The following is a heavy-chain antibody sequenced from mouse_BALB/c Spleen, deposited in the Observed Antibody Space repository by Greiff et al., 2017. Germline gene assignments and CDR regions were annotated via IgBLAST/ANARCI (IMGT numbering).Heavy chain of an antibody. Sequence: EVKLMESGGGLVQPGGSLRLSCATSGFTFTDYYMSWVRQPPGKALEWLGFIRNKANGYTTEYSASVKGRFTISRDNSQSILYLQMNTLRAEDSATYYCARDTTGAYYGNYAFAYWGQGTLVTVSA. CDR3: ARDTTGAYYGNYAFAY. V-gene: IGHV7-3*02. CDR1: GFTFTDYY. CDR2: IRNKANGYTT. D-gene: IGHD2-10*01. J-gene: IGHJ3*01.